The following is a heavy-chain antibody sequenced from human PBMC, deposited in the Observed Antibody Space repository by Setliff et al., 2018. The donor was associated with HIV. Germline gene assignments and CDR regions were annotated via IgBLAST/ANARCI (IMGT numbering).Heavy chain of an antibody. CDR3: ARGLGGGFSLDAFDI. V-gene: IGHV4-4*07. CDR2: IYTRGST. Sequence: NPSETLSLTCTVSGGSVSSFYWSWIRQPAEKGLEWIGRIYTRGSTNSNPSLKGRVTMSVDTSKNHFSLKLSPVTAADTAIYYCARGLGGGFSLDAFDIWGRGTMVTVSS. D-gene: IGHD2-15*01. CDR1: GGSVSSFY. J-gene: IGHJ3*02.